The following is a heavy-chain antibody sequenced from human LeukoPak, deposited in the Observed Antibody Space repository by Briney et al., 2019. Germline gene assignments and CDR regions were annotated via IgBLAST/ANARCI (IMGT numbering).Heavy chain of an antibody. CDR3: ATRLYSSSWYYFDY. D-gene: IGHD6-13*01. J-gene: IGHJ4*02. CDR2: IYTSGST. Sequence: SETLSLTCSVSGGSTSSYHWSWIRQPPGEGLEWIRSIYTSGSTNYNPSLKSRVTISVDTSKNQFSLKLSSVTAADTAVYYCATRLYSSSWYYFDYWGQGTLVTVSS. V-gene: IGHV4-4*09. CDR1: GGSTSSYH.